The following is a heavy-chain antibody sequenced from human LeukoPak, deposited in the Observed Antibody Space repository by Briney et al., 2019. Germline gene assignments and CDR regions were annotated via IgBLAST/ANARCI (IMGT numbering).Heavy chain of an antibody. D-gene: IGHD6-13*01. CDR2: ISGSGGST. Sequence: GGSLRLSCAASGFTFSSYAMSWVRQAPGKGLEWVSAISGSGGSTYYADSVKGRFTISRGNSKNTLYLQMNSLRAEDTAVYYCARSIPYGTTWYGRSDYWGQGTLVTVSS. CDR1: GFTFSSYA. J-gene: IGHJ4*02. CDR3: ARSIPYGTTWYGRSDY. V-gene: IGHV3-23*01.